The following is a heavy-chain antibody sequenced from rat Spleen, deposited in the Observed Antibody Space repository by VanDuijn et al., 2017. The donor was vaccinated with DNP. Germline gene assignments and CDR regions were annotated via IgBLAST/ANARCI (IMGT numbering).Heavy chain of an antibody. CDR1: GFTFSNYY. CDR2: ISTSGSRT. CDR3: AVNYGSYGYAMDA. D-gene: IGHD1-3*01. Sequence: EVQLVESGGGLVQPGRSLKLSCAASGFTFSNYYMAWVRQAPKKGLEWVATISTSGSRTYYPDSVKGRFTISRDNAKSSLYLQMKSLQTDDTAVYYCAVNYGSYGYAMDAWGQGTSVTVSS. V-gene: IGHV5-25*01. J-gene: IGHJ4*01.